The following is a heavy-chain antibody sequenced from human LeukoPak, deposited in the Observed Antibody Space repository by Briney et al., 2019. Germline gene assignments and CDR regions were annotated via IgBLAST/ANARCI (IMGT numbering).Heavy chain of an antibody. V-gene: IGHV1-58*02. J-gene: IGHJ6*02. CDR1: GFTFTSSA. CDR3: AAASSGWYRYYYYGMDV. D-gene: IGHD6-19*01. Sequence: SVKVSCKASGFTFTSSAMQWVRRARGQRLEWIGWIVVGSGNTNYAQKFQERVTITRDMSTSTACMELSSLRSEDTAVYYCAAASSGWYRYYYYGMDVWGQGTTVTVSS. CDR2: IVVGSGNT.